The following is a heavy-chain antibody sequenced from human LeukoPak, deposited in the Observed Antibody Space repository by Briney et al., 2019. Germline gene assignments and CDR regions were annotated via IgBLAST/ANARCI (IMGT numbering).Heavy chain of an antibody. CDR1: GGTFSSYA. J-gene: IGHJ6*03. CDR3: ARDRAATNSYYYYKDV. V-gene: IGHV1-69*05. CDR2: IIPIFGTA. D-gene: IGHD5-12*01. Sequence: SVKVSCKASGGTFSSYAISWVRQAPGQGLEWMGRIIPIFGTANYAQKFQGRVTITTDESTSTAYMELSSLRSEDTAVYYCARDRAATNSYYYYKDVWGKGTTVTVSS.